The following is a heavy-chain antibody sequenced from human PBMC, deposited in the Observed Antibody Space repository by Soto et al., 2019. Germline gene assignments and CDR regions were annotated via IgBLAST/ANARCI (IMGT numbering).Heavy chain of an antibody. CDR2: IDPSDSYT. CDR3: ALYYYGSGTIRYYYYGMDV. J-gene: IGHJ6*02. V-gene: IGHV5-10-1*01. CDR1: GYSFTSYW. Sequence: AGESLKISCKGSGYSFTSYWISWVRQMPGKGLEWMGRIDPSDSYTNYSPSFQGHVTISADKSISTAYLQWSSLKASDTAMYYCALYYYGSGTIRYYYYGMDVWGQGTTVTVSS. D-gene: IGHD3-10*01.